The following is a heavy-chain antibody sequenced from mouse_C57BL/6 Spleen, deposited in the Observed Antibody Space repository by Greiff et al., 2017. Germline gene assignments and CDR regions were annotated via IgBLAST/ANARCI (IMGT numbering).Heavy chain of an antibody. CDR2: ILPGSGST. J-gene: IGHJ2*01. Sequence: VQLQQSGAELMKPGASVKLSCKATGYTFTGYWIEWVKQRPGHGLEWIGEILPGSGSTNYNEKFKGKATFTADTSSNTAYMQLSSLTTEDYAIYYCERDSFYYGSSYPYYFDYWGQGTTLTVSS. D-gene: IGHD1-1*01. CDR1: GYTFTGYW. V-gene: IGHV1-9*01. CDR3: ERDSFYYGSSYPYYFDY.